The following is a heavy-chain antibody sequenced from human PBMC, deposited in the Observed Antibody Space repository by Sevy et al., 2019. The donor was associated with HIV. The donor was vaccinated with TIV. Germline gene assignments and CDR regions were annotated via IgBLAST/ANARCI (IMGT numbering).Heavy chain of an antibody. D-gene: IGHD4-4*01. Sequence: GGSLRLSCVVSGFTFRNYWMSWVRQAPGKGLEWVANINQNGTKIYSVYSVKGRFTFSRDNTKNSVYLQMNSLRAEDTAIYYCAINSDYGMDAWGQGTTVTVSS. CDR3: AINSDYGMDA. V-gene: IGHV3-7*01. J-gene: IGHJ6*02. CDR2: INQNGTKI. CDR1: GFTFRNYW.